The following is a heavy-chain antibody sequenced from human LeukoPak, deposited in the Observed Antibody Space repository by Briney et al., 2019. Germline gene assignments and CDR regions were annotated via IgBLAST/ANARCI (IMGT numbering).Heavy chain of an antibody. Sequence: ASVKVSCKASGGTFSSYAISWVRQAPGQGLEWMGGIIPIFGTANYAQKFQGRVTITTDESTSTAYMELSSLRSEDTAVYYCAREGSGSPPFGCWKNSSMHVWGKGTTVTVSS. CDR3: AREGSGSPPFGCWKNSSMHV. V-gene: IGHV1-69*05. D-gene: IGHD3-10*01. CDR1: GGTFSSYA. J-gene: IGHJ6*03. CDR2: IIPIFGTA.